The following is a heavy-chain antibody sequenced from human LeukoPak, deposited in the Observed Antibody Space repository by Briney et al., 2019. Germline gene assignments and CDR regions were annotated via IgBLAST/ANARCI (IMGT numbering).Heavy chain of an antibody. J-gene: IGHJ3*02. CDR3: AKSLLTTASGTGRAFDI. D-gene: IGHD1-26*01. Sequence: GGSLRLSCEASRFSFSTYPMGWVRRAPGKGLGWVSGISASGDVTFHADPLKGRFTISRDNSKNTLYLQMDSLRAEDTAKYYCAKSLLTTASGTGRAFDIWGQGTMVTVSA. CDR1: RFSFSTYP. CDR2: ISASGDVT. V-gene: IGHV3-23*01.